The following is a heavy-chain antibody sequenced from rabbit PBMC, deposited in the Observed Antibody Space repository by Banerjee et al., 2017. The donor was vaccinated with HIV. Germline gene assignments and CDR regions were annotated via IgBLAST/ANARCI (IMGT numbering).Heavy chain of an antibody. V-gene: IGHV1S45*01. CDR3: ARDFDL. CDR1: GFSFSNKYV. Sequence: QEQLVESGGGLVKPEGSLTLTCTASGFSFSNKYVMCWVRQAPGKGLEWIACINTDSGNTYYANWTKGRFTVSSTSSTTVTLQMTSLTAADTAAYFCARDFDLWGPGTLVTVS. CDR2: INTDSGNT. J-gene: IGHJ4*01.